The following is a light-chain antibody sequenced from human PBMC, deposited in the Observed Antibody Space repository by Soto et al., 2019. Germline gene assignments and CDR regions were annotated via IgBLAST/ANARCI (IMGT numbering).Light chain of an antibody. CDR1: SSDLGAYNY. CDR2: EVV. J-gene: IGLJ1*01. CDR3: KSYAGSNTYV. Sequence: QTVLTQPPAAGESPEHSVTITCTGTSSDLGAYNYVSWYQQHPGKATRLIIYEVVQRPSGVPDRFSGSKSGNSASLTVSGLQAADEADYFCKSYAGSNTYVFGSGTKVT. V-gene: IGLV2-8*01.